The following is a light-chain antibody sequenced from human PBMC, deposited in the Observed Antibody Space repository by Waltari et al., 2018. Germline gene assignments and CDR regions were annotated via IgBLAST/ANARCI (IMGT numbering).Light chain of an antibody. V-gene: IGLV3-1*01. CDR3: QALGTGAWV. Sequence: SYELTQPPSVSVSPGQPASITCSGDILGNKYASWYQQKPGQSPLLVIYQDTKRPSGIPERLSGSKSANAATLTITGTQAMDEADYYCQALGTGAWVFGGGTKLTVL. CDR1: ILGNKY. J-gene: IGLJ3*02. CDR2: QDT.